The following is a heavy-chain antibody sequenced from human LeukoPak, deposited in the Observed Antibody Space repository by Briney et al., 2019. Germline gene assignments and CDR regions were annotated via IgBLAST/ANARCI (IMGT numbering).Heavy chain of an antibody. J-gene: IGHJ4*02. CDR1: GGSISSSNFY. Sequence: SETLSLTCTVSGGSISSSNFYWGWIRQPPGKGLEWIGSIYYSGSTYYNPSLKSRVTISVDTSKNQFSLKLSSVTAADTAVYYCARAVEMATISFDYWGQGTLVTVSS. CDR3: ARAVEMATISFDY. D-gene: IGHD5-24*01. V-gene: IGHV4-39*01. CDR2: IYYSGST.